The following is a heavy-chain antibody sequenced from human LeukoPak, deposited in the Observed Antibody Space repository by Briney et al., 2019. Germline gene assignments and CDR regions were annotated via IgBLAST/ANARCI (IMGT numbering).Heavy chain of an antibody. D-gene: IGHD4/OR15-4a*01. CDR1: GYSFTGYY. V-gene: IGHV1-46*01. CDR2: INPSVGST. J-gene: IGHJ3*02. CDR3: ARGRRANLNAFDI. Sequence: GASVKVSCKASGYSFTGYYMHWVRQAPGQGLEWMGTINPSVGSTSYVQKLQGRVSMTRDTSTNTLYMEVSSLRSEDTAVYYCARGRRANLNAFDIWGQGTLVTVSS.